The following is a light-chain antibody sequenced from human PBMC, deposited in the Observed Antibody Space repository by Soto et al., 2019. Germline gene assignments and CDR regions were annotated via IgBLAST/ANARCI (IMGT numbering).Light chain of an antibody. J-gene: IGLJ3*02. CDR3: AARDDSLSAWV. Sequence: QSVLTQSPSASATPGQRVTISCSGSSSNVGSNYVYWYQHLPGTAPKLLIYRNNQRPSGVPDRFSGSKSGTSASLAISGLRSEDEADYYCAARDDSLSAWVFGGGTKLTVL. V-gene: IGLV1-47*01. CDR1: SSNVGSNY. CDR2: RNN.